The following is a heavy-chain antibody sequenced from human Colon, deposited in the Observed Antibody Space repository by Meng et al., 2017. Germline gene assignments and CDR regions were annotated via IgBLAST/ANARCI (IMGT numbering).Heavy chain of an antibody. CDR1: GDSISSSDSY. J-gene: IGHJ5*02. V-gene: IGHV4-39*01. Sequence: QPQLQESGPGLVRPSETLSLTCRVSGDSISSSDSYWGWIRQSPGKGLEWIGSIGHSGFTYYTPSLESRVTVSVDTSRSQFSLELTSVTAADTAVYYCVRSRAWVRTGFDPWGQGTLVTVSS. D-gene: IGHD1/OR15-1a*01. CDR2: IGHSGFT. CDR3: VRSRAWVRTGFDP.